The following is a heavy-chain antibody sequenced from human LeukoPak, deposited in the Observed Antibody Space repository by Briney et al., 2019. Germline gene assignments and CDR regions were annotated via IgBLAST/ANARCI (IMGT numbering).Heavy chain of an antibody. J-gene: IGHJ3*02. D-gene: IGHD3-22*01. V-gene: IGHV3-23*01. CDR2: ISGSGGST. Sequence: PGGSLRLSCAASGFTFSSYAMSWVRQAPGKGLEWVSAISGSGGSTYYADSVKGRFTISRDNSKNTLYLQMNSLRAEDTAVYYCAKYFYYDSSSLLKSAFDIWGQGTMVTVSS. CDR1: GFTFSSYA. CDR3: AKYFYYDSSSLLKSAFDI.